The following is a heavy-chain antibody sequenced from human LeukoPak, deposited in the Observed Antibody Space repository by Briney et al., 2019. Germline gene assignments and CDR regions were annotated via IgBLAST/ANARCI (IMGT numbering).Heavy chain of an antibody. Sequence: SETLSLTCTVSGGSISSYYWSWIRQPPGEGLEWIGYIYYSGSTNYNPSLKSRVTISVDTSKNQFSLKLSSVTAADTAVYYCARGRYSGYDRVDYWGQGTLVTVSS. CDR2: IYYSGST. CDR3: ARGRYSGYDRVDY. J-gene: IGHJ4*02. CDR1: GGSISSYY. V-gene: IGHV4-59*01. D-gene: IGHD5-12*01.